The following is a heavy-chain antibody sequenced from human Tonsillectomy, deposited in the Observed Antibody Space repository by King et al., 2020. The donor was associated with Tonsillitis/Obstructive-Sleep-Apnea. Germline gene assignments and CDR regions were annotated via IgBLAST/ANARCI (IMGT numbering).Heavy chain of an antibody. J-gene: IGHJ6*03. Sequence: VQLVESGGGVVQPGRSLRLSCAASGFTFSSYGMHWVRQAPGKGLEWVAVISYDGSNKYYADSVKGRFTISRDNSKNTLYLQMNSLRAEDTAVYYCAKDPYGYGDFYYYYYYMYVWGKGTTVTVSS. CDR3: AKDPYGYGDFYYYYYYMYV. D-gene: IGHD4-17*01. V-gene: IGHV3-30*18. CDR2: ISYDGSNK. CDR1: GFTFSSYG.